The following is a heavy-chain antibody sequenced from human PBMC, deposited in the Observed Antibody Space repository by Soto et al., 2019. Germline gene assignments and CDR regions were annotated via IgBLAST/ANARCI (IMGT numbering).Heavy chain of an antibody. CDR2: IYHSGST. J-gene: IGHJ6*02. Sequence: SETLSPTCAVSFRSIRRRNYWSLGRQPLGKGLEWIGEIYHSGSTNYNPSLKSRVTISVDKSKNQFSLKLSSVTAADTAVYYCARTVTLTIFGVGMDVWGQGTTVTVSS. V-gene: IGHV4-4*02. CDR3: ARTVTLTIFGVGMDV. D-gene: IGHD3-3*01. CDR1: FRSIRRRNY.